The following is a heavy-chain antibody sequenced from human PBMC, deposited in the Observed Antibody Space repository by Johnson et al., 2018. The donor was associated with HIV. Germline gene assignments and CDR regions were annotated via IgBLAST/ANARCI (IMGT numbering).Heavy chain of an antibody. J-gene: IGHJ3*02. CDR3: ARGRARAFDI. CDR2: ISYDGDNE. CDR1: GFTFSSYG. D-gene: IGHD5-12*01. V-gene: IGHV3-30*03. Sequence: VQLVESGGGVVQPGGSLRLSCAASGFTFSSYGMHWVRQAPGKGLEWVAVISYDGDNEYYADYVQGRFTISRDNSKNTLYLQMNSLRAEDTAVYYCARGRARAFDIWGQGTMVTVSS.